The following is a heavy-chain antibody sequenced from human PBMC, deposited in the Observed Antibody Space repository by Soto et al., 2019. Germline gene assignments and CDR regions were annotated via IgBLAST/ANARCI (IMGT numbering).Heavy chain of an antibody. Sequence: QVQLVESGGGVVQPGTSLRLSCAASGFTFKTHAMHWVRQAPGKGLEWMAVIAYDGNEKFYADSVKGRFTISRDNSKNALYFQINPLRNEDTAVYYCGKDVGDYVPYYYGVDVWGQGTTVTVSS. J-gene: IGHJ6*02. CDR2: IAYDGNEK. CDR1: GFTFKTHA. D-gene: IGHD1-26*01. V-gene: IGHV3-30*18. CDR3: GKDVGDYVPYYYGVDV.